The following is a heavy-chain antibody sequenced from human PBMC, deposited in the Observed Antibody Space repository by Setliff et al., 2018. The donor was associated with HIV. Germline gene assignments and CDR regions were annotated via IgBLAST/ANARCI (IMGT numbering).Heavy chain of an antibody. D-gene: IGHD1-1*01. CDR3: ARENEGGAFDI. V-gene: IGHV1-18*01. CDR2: ISAYNGNT. Sequence: ASLKVSCKASGYTFINFGISWVRQAPGQGLEWMGWISAYNGNTNSAQRLQGRVTLTTDTSTSTAYMDLRSLRSDDTAVYFCARENEGGAFDIWGQGTMVTVSS. J-gene: IGHJ3*02. CDR1: GYTFINFG.